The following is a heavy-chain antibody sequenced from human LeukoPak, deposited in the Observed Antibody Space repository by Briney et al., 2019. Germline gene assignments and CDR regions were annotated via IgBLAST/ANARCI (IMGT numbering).Heavy chain of an antibody. D-gene: IGHD4-17*01. J-gene: IGHJ3*02. CDR3: ARDYGDYGDDAFDI. Sequence: GGSLRLSCAASGFTFSSYWMHWVRQAPGKGLVWVSRINSDGSSTSYADSVKGRFTISRDNAKNTLYLQMNSLRAEDAAVYYCARDYGDYGDDAFDIWGQGTMVTVSS. V-gene: IGHV3-74*01. CDR1: GFTFSSYW. CDR2: INSDGSST.